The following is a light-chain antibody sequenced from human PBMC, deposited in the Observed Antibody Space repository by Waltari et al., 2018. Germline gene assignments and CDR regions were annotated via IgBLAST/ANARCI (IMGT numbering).Light chain of an antibody. CDR1: QNIGRS. J-gene: IGKJ1*01. CDR2: GAS. V-gene: IGKV3-20*01. Sequence: EIVLTQSPGTLSLSPGERATLSCRASQNIGRSLIWYQQKPGQASRLRIYGASSRAAGLPDRFSGSGSGTDFSLTISRLEPEDFAVYYCQNHERLPAVFGQGTKVEIK. CDR3: QNHERLPAV.